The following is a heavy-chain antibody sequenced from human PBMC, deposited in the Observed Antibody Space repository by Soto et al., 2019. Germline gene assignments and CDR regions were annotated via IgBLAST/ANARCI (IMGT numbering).Heavy chain of an antibody. J-gene: IGHJ5*02. Sequence: PGGSLRLSCAASGFTFSSYAMSWVRQAPGKGLEWVSAISGSGGSTYYADSVKGRFTISRDNSKNTLYLQMNSLRAEDTAVYYCAKESEYSSSYKNWFDPWGQGTLVTVSS. CDR1: GFTFSSYA. D-gene: IGHD6-13*01. CDR2: ISGSGGST. CDR3: AKESEYSSSYKNWFDP. V-gene: IGHV3-23*01.